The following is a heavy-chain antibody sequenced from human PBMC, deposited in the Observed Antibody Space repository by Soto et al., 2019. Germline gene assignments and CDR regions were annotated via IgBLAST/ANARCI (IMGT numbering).Heavy chain of an antibody. J-gene: IGHJ1*01. CDR3: AREEHCRGGTCYSEYFHH. CDR2: VNPGAGSA. D-gene: IGHD2-15*01. V-gene: IGHV1-46*01. Sequence: QVQLVQSGAEVKKPGASVKVSCKTSGYIFTAYSMHWVRQAPGQGLEWMGAVNPGAGSADYAQSFEGRVTLTRDTSTSTFYMELSSLRSEDTAVYYCAREEHCRGGTCYSEYFHHWGQGTLVTDSS. CDR1: GYIFTAYS.